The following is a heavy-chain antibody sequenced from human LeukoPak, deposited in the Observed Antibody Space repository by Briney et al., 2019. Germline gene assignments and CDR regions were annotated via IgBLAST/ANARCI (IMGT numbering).Heavy chain of an antibody. D-gene: IGHD2-2*01. Sequence: SQTLSLTCTVSGGSISSGDYYWSWIRQPPGKGLEWIGYIYYSGSTNYNPSLKSRVTISVDTSKNQFSLKLSSVTAADTAVYYCARTRIVVVPAAKNWFDPWGQGTLVTVSS. CDR3: ARTRIVVVPAAKNWFDP. CDR2: IYYSGST. V-gene: IGHV4-30-4*08. J-gene: IGHJ5*02. CDR1: GGSISSGDYY.